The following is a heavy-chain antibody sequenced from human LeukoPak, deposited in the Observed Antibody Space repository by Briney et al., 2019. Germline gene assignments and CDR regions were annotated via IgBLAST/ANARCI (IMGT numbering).Heavy chain of an antibody. CDR3: ARDASRSSSWYLYYYYYGMDV. J-gene: IGHJ6*02. Sequence: ASVKVSCKASGYTFTSYGISWMRQAPGQGLEWMGWISAYNGNTNYAQKLQGRVTMTTDTSTSTAYMELSSLRSEDTAVYYCARDASRSSSWYLYYYYYGMDVWGQGTTVTVSS. D-gene: IGHD6-13*01. V-gene: IGHV1-18*01. CDR1: GYTFTSYG. CDR2: ISAYNGNT.